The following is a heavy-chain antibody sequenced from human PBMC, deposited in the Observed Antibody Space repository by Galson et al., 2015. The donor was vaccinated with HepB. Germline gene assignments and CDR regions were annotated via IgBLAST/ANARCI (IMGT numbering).Heavy chain of an antibody. D-gene: IGHD2-2*02. Sequence: SLRLSCAASGFTFNRYWMTWVRQAPGKGLEWVANIKQDGSEKYYVDSVKGRFTISRDNAKNSLFLQMSSLRAEDTAVYYCAREGSSYCTSAGCYRGGSFDSWGQGTLVTVSS. CDR3: AREGSSYCTSAGCYRGGSFDS. J-gene: IGHJ4*02. CDR1: GFTFNRYW. CDR2: IKQDGSEK. V-gene: IGHV3-7*03.